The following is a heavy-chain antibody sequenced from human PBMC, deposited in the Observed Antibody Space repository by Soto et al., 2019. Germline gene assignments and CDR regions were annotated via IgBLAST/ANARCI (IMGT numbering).Heavy chain of an antibody. CDR1: GYILTSYG. CDR2: ISVYNGDT. Sequence: ASVKVSCKASGYILTSYGISWVRQAPGQGLEWMGWISVYNGDTNHAQKFQGRVIMTTDTSTSTAFMELRTLRSDDTAVYYCATTTGYSYHYYGMDVWGQGTTVNVSS. D-gene: IGHD3-9*01. V-gene: IGHV1-18*01. CDR3: ATTTGYSYHYYGMDV. J-gene: IGHJ6*02.